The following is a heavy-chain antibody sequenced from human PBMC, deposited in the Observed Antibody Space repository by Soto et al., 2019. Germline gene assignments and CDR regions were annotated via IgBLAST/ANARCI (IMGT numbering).Heavy chain of an antibody. D-gene: IGHD3-16*01. V-gene: IGHV3-11*01. CDR1: GFTFGDFY. J-gene: IGHJ4*02. Sequence: GGSLRLSCTASGFTFGDFYMMWFRQAPGRGLEWISYITKTGTTIYHADPVKGLFSVSRDNARSSLYLQMNSLRAEDTAVYYCARPNWNSRGGVYNLWGQGTLVTVSS. CDR2: ITKTGTTI. CDR3: ARPNWNSRGGVYNL.